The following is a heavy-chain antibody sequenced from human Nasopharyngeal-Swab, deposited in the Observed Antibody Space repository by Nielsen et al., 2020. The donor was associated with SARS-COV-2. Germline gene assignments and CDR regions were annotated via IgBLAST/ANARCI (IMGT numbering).Heavy chain of an antibody. CDR2: INHSGST. Sequence: SEALSLTCAVYGGSFSAYYWSWIRQPPGKGLEWIGEINHSGSTNYNPSLKSRVTISVDTSKNQFSLKLSSVTAADTAVYYCASRRYFWSGRYFDYWGQGTLVTVSS. CDR1: GGSFSAYY. J-gene: IGHJ4*02. CDR3: ASRRYFWSGRYFDY. D-gene: IGHD3-3*01. V-gene: IGHV4-34*01.